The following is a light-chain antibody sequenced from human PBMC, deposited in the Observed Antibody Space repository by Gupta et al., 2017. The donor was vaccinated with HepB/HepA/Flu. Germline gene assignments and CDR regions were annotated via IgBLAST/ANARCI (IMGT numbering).Light chain of an antibody. J-gene: IGLJ2*01. CDR1: TRDICRYNS. Sequence: QSALTPPASGSGSPGQSIALSCTGTTRDICRYNSVSWYQQHPGKAPKLLISDVTYRPSGISSRFSGSKSGNTASLTISGLQAEDEAHYFCSSYGALGIFGGGTMLTVL. CDR3: SSYGALGI. CDR2: DVT. V-gene: IGLV2-14*03.